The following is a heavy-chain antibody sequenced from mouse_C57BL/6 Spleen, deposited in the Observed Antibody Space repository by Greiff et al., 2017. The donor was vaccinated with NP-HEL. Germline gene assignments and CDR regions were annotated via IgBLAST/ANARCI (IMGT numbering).Heavy chain of an antibody. CDR1: GFTFSDYY. CDR2: ISNGGGST. J-gene: IGHJ3*01. D-gene: IGHD1-1*01. V-gene: IGHV5-12*01. Sequence: DVKLVESGGGLVQPGGSLKLSCAASGFTFSDYYMYWVRQTPEKRLEWVAYISNGGGSTYYPDTVKGRFTISRDNAKNTLYLQMSRLKSEDTAMYYCASPYYGSSYPAWFAYWGQGTLVTVSA. CDR3: ASPYYGSSYPAWFAY.